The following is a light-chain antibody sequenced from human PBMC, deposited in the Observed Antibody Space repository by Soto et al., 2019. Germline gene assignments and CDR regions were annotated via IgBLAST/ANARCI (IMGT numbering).Light chain of an antibody. V-gene: IGKV3-20*01. CDR1: QSVYSN. CDR3: QQYASSRT. Sequence: IVFTQSAAALSLSPGEIATLSCRASQSVYSNLAWYQQKPGQAPRLLIYGASTRATGIPARFSGGGSGTDFTLTISRLETEDFAAYYCQQYASSRTFGQGTKVDI. CDR2: GAS. J-gene: IGKJ1*01.